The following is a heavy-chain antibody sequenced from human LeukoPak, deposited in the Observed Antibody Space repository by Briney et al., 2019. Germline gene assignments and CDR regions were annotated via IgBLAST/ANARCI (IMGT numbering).Heavy chain of an antibody. CDR1: GFTFSSYG. D-gene: IGHD5-12*01. CDR3: ARAGYSGYDLVY. J-gene: IGHJ4*02. Sequence: GGSLRLSCAASGFTFSSYGMHWVRQAPGKGLEWVAVIWYDGSNKYYADSVKGRFTISRDNSKNTLYLQMNSLRAEDTAVYYCARAGYSGYDLVYWGQGTLVTVSS. CDR2: IWYDGSNK. V-gene: IGHV3-33*01.